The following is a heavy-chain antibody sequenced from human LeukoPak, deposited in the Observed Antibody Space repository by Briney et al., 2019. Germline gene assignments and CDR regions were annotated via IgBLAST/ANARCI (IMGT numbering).Heavy chain of an antibody. CDR1: GFTFSSYA. CDR2: ISGSGGST. J-gene: IGHJ4*02. V-gene: IGHV3-23*01. D-gene: IGHD5-18*01. Sequence: GGSLRLSCAASGFTFSSYAMSWVRLAPGKGLEWVSAISGSGGSTYYADSVKGRFTISRDNSKNTLYLQMNSLRAEDTAVYYCAWRGYSYGYLFDYWGQGTLVTVSS. CDR3: AWRGYSYGYLFDY.